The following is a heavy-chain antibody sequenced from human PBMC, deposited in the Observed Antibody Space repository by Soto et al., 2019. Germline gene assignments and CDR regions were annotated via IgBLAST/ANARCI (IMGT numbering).Heavy chain of an antibody. Sequence: ASVKVSCKVSRYTHAELSMHWLRQAPGKGLEWMGGFDPEDGETIYAQKFQGRVTMTEDTSTDTAYMELSGLRSEDTAVYCCATRDGFLEGTGGIRFALDVWGKETTVPVSS. J-gene: IGHJ6*04. CDR1: RYTHAELS. V-gene: IGHV1-24*01. D-gene: IGHD3-3*01. CDR3: ATRDGFLEGTGGIRFALDV. CDR2: FDPEDGET.